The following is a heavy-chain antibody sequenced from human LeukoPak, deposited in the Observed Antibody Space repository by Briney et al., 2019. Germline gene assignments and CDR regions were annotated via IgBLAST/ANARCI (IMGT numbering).Heavy chain of an antibody. D-gene: IGHD3-10*01. Sequence: PGGSLILSCAASGFTFSSYSMTWVRQAPGKGLEWVSYISSSSSTIYYADSVKGRFTISRDNAKNSLYLQMNSLRAEDTAVYYCAREPPPQFDNWFDPWGQGTLVTVSS. J-gene: IGHJ5*02. CDR1: GFTFSSYS. CDR2: ISSSSSTI. V-gene: IGHV3-48*01. CDR3: AREPPPQFDNWFDP.